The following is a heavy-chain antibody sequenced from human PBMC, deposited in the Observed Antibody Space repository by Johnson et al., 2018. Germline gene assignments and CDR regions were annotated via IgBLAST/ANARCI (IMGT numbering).Heavy chain of an antibody. J-gene: IGHJ6*02. CDR3: ARVGSHPGYSSSWDDGSYYYYYGMDV. CDR1: GFTFSSYA. CDR2: ISSRRIYI. V-gene: IGHV3-21*01. Sequence: VQLVESGGGLVQPRGSLRLSCAASGFTFSSYAMHWVRQAPGKGLEWVSSISSRRIYIYYADSVKGRFTIPRDNAKNSLYLQMNSLRAEDTAVYYCARVGSHPGYSSSWDDGSYYYYYGMDVWGQGTTVTVSS. D-gene: IGHD6-13*01.